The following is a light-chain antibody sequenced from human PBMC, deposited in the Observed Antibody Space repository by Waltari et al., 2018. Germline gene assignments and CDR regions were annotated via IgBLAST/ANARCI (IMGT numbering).Light chain of an antibody. V-gene: IGKV3-15*01. CDR2: GAS. J-gene: IGKJ1*01. Sequence: EIVMTQSPAILSVSPGERATLSCRASQSVSNNLAWYQQKPGQAPRLLIYGASARATRVPARFSGSGSGTDFTLTISSLQLEDVATYYCQQAYSPPLTFGQGTRVELK. CDR1: QSVSNN. CDR3: QQAYSPPLT.